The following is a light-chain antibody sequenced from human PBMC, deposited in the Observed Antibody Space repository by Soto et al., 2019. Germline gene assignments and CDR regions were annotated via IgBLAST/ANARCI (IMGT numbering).Light chain of an antibody. J-gene: IGKJ4*01. CDR1: QGISSA. CDR3: QQFNNYPLP. Sequence: AIQLTQSPSSLSASVGDRVTITCRASQGISSALAWYQQKPGKAPKLLIYDASSLKRGVPSRFSGSGSGTEFSLTISSLQPEDFATYYCQQFNNYPLPFGGGTKVEIK. V-gene: IGKV1D-13*01. CDR2: DAS.